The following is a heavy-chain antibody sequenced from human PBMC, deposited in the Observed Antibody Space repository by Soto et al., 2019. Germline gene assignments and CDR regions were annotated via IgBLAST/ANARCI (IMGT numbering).Heavy chain of an antibody. D-gene: IGHD3-16*01. CDR3: AKGGTYYFDS. CDR1: GASISNFY. Sequence: SETLSLTCSVSGASISNFYWSWIRQSAGKGLEWIGRLYTRVTTDYNPSLKSRVTMSIDTSKNRVSLSLTSVTAADTAVYYCAKGGTYYFDSWGQGIVVTVSS. J-gene: IGHJ4*02. V-gene: IGHV4-4*07. CDR2: LYTRVTT.